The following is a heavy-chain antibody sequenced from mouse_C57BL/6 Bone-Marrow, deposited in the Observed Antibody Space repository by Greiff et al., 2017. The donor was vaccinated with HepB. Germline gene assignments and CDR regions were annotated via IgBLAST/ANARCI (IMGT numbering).Heavy chain of an antibody. Sequence: EVQGVESGGGLVQPKGSLKLSCAASGFTFNTYAMHWVRQAPGKGLEWVARIRSKSSNYATYYADSVKDRFTISRDDSQSMLYLQMNNLKTEDTAMYYCVRGGPTVVAPGDFDVWGTGTTVTVSS. D-gene: IGHD1-1*01. CDR1: GFTFNTYA. CDR2: IRSKSSNYAT. J-gene: IGHJ1*03. V-gene: IGHV10-3*01. CDR3: VRGGPTVVAPGDFDV.